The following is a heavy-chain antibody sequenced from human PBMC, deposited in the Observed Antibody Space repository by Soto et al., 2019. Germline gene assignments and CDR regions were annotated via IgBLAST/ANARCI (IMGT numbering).Heavy chain of an antibody. V-gene: IGHV4-59*08. D-gene: IGHD2-8*01. CDR1: SGPTSSHN. Sequence: SETLSLTCTVSSGPTSSHNWGWIRQPPGRGLEWIGYVYNTGGTSYNPTLRSRVTISADTSTKNISLTLSSVTAADTAVYYCVRQGIGPLNGLVDVWGQGTTVTVSS. CDR3: VRQGIGPLNGLVDV. CDR2: VYNTGGT. J-gene: IGHJ6*02.